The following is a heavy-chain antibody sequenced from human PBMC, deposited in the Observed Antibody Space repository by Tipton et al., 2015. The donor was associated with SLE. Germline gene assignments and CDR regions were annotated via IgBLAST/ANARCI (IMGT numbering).Heavy chain of an antibody. Sequence: LRLSCTVSGGSISSHYWSWIRQPPGKGLEWIGYIYYSGSTNYNPSLKSRVTISVDTSKNQFSLKLGSVTAADTAVYYCASRTYYYDSSLAFDIWGQGTMVTVSS. CDR2: IYYSGST. J-gene: IGHJ3*02. V-gene: IGHV4-59*11. CDR3: ASRTYYYDSSLAFDI. D-gene: IGHD3-22*01. CDR1: GGSISSHY.